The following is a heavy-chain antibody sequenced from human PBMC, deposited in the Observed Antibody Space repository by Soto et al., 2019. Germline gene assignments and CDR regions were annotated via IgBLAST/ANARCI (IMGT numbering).Heavy chain of an antibody. J-gene: IGHJ4*02. Sequence: SETLSLTCTVSGDSISRYYWSWIRQPPGKGLEWIGYIYYSGSTNYNPSLKSRVTISVDTSKNQFSLKLSSVTAADTAVYYCARADGYSYGYYFDYWGQGTLVTVSS. CDR3: ARADGYSYGYYFDY. CDR1: GDSISRYY. CDR2: IYYSGST. V-gene: IGHV4-59*01. D-gene: IGHD5-18*01.